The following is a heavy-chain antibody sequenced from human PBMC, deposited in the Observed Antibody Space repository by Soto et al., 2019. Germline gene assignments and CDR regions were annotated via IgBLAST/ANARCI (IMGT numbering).Heavy chain of an antibody. CDR1: GGSLSGATYS. CDR3: ARSREFDY. Sequence: QVQLRESGSGLVKPLETLSLTCGVSGGSLSGATYSWNWIRQPPGKGLEWIGYIFPSGTTYYNPSLKSRVTISIDASKNQFSLSLRSFTAADAAVYYCARSREFDYWSQGTLVSVSS. J-gene: IGHJ4*02. V-gene: IGHV4-30-2*01. CDR2: IFPSGTT.